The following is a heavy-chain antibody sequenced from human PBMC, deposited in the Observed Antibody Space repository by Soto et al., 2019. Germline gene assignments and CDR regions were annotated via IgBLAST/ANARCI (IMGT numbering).Heavy chain of an antibody. V-gene: IGHV3-30-3*01. D-gene: IGHD3-16*01. Sequence: PGESLRPSCAASGFTFSTYAMHWVRQPHGKGLGWVAVILYDGSNKYYADSVKGRFTISRDNSKNTPYLQMNSLRAEDTAVYYCARGIRWSPLGGYYYYYGMDVWGQGTTVTVSS. CDR1: GFTFSTYA. CDR2: ILYDGSNK. J-gene: IGHJ6*02. CDR3: ARGIRWSPLGGYYYYYGMDV.